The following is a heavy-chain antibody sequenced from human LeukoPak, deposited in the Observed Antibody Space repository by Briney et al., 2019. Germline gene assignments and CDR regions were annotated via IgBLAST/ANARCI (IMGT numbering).Heavy chain of an antibody. D-gene: IGHD2-2*01. J-gene: IGHJ4*02. Sequence: GGSLRLSCAASGFTFDDYAMHWVRQAPGKGLEWVSGISWNSGNIGCADSVKGRFTISRDNAKNSLFLQMNSLRAEDTALYYCAKDYCSSTTCYYNYWGQGTLVTVSS. CDR2: ISWNSGNI. CDR1: GFTFDDYA. V-gene: IGHV3-9*01. CDR3: AKDYCSSTTCYYNY.